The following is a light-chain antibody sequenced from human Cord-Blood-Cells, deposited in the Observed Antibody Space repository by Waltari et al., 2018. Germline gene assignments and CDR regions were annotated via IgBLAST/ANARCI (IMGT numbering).Light chain of an antibody. Sequence: DIQMTQSPSSLSASVGDRVTITCRASQSISSYLNWYQQKPGKAPKLLIYAASSLQSGAPSXFSGSGSGTDFTLTISSLQPEDFATYYCQQSYSTPPYTFGQGTKLEIK. J-gene: IGKJ2*01. CDR3: QQSYSTPPYT. CDR1: QSISSY. V-gene: IGKV1-39*01. CDR2: AAS.